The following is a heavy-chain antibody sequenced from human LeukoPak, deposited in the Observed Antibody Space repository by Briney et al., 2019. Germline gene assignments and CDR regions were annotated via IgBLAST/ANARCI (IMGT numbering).Heavy chain of an antibody. CDR3: ARSGTVTTKGWFDP. Sequence: SETLSLTCTVSGGSISSYYWSWIRQPPGKGLEWIGYIYYSGSTNYNPALKSRVTISVDTSKNQFSLKLSSVAAADTAVYYCARSGTVTTKGWFDPWGQGTLVTVSS. CDR2: IYYSGST. D-gene: IGHD4-17*01. V-gene: IGHV4-59*01. CDR1: GGSISSYY. J-gene: IGHJ5*02.